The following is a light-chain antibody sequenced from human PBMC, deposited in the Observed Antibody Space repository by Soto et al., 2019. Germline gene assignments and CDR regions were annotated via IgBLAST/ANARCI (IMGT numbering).Light chain of an antibody. Sequence: EIVLTQSPGTLSLSPGERATLSCRASQSVSSRYLAWYQQKPGQAPRLLIYGASSRATGIPDRFSAGGSGTDFNLTISRLEPEDFAVYYCQQYGSSPPITFGGGTKVEIK. V-gene: IGKV3-20*01. J-gene: IGKJ4*01. CDR3: QQYGSSPPIT. CDR2: GAS. CDR1: QSVSSRY.